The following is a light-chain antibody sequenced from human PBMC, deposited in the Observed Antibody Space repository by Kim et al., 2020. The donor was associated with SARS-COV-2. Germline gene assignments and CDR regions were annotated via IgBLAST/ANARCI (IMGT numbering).Light chain of an antibody. CDR2: YDS. Sequence: SYELTQPPSVSVAPGKTARVSCGGNSIGSKGVHWYQQKSGQAPLLVISYDSDRPSGIPARFSGSNSGNTATLIISRVEAGDEAAYYCQVWDSSSDHRVVFGGGTQLTVL. CDR3: QVWDSSSDHRVV. CDR1: SIGSKG. J-gene: IGLJ2*01. V-gene: IGLV3-21*04.